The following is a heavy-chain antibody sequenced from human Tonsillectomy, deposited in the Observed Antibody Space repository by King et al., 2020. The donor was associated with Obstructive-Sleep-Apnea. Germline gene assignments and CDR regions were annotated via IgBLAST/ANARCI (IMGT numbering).Heavy chain of an antibody. J-gene: IGHJ4*02. CDR2: IKSETDGGTT. D-gene: IGHD2-15*01. CDR1: GFTFNNAW. CDR3: TTTVPLCSDDSCPYLDH. V-gene: IGHV3-15*01. Sequence: VQLVESGGGFVKPGGSLRLSCAASGFTFNNAWLSWIRQAPGKGLEWVGRIKSETDGGTTDYGAPVKGRFTISRDDSKNTLYLQMNSLKTEDTAKYYCTTTVPLCSDDSCPYLDHWGQGTLVTVSS.